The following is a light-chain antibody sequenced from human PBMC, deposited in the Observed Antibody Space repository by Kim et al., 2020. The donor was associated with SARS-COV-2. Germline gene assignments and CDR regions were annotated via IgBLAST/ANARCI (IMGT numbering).Light chain of an antibody. CDR2: YDS. V-gene: IGLV3-21*04. CDR1: NIGGKS. Sequence: APGKPAGITVGGNNIGGKSVHWYQRKPGQAPVLVIYYDSDRPSGIPERFSGSNSGNTATLTISRVEAGDEADYYCQVWDSSSDHPVFGGGTQLTVL. CDR3: QVWDSSSDHPV. J-gene: IGLJ3*02.